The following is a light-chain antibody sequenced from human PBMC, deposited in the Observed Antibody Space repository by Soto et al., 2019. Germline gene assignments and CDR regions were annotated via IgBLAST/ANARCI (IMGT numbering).Light chain of an antibody. CDR1: SSDVGGYNY. Sequence: QSALTQPPSASGSPGQSVAISCTGTSSDVGGYNYVSWYQLHPGKAPKLMIYEVNLRPSGVPDRFSGSKPGNTASLTVSGLQAEDEADYYCSSYAGNNNYVFGTGTKLTVL. CDR2: EVN. J-gene: IGLJ1*01. CDR3: SSYAGNNNYV. V-gene: IGLV2-8*01.